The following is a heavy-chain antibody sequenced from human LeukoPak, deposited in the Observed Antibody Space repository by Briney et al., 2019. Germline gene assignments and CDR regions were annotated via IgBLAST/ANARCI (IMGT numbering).Heavy chain of an antibody. Sequence: SLRLSCAASGFIFSVYGMHWVRQSPGKGLEWVAVIWNDGSNKYYADSVKGRFTISRDNSKNTLFLQMTSLRAEDTAVYYCARASGSFDYWGQGTLVTVSS. CDR3: ARASGSFDY. CDR2: IWNDGSNK. CDR1: GFIFSVYG. J-gene: IGHJ4*02. V-gene: IGHV3-33*01. D-gene: IGHD1-26*01.